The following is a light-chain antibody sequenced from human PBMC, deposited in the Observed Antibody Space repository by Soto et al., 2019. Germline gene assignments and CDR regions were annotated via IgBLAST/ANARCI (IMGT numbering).Light chain of an antibody. V-gene: IGKV3-15*01. CDR2: GAS. CDR3: QQYNNWTFT. J-gene: IGKJ2*01. Sequence: EIVMTQSPATLSVSPGERATLSCMASQSVSSLLAWYQQKPGQPPSLLIYGASARATGIPARFSGSGSGTEFTLTISNLQSEDFAVYYCQQYNNWTFTFGQGTKLEIK. CDR1: QSVSSL.